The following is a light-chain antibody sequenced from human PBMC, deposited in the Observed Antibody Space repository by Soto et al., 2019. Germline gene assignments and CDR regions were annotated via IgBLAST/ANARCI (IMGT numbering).Light chain of an antibody. J-gene: IGLJ1*01. CDR3: SSYTSSNTPYV. V-gene: IGLV2-14*01. Sequence: QSALTQPACVSGSPGQSITISCTGSSSDVGAYHFVSWYQHHPGKAPKLILYEVTARPSGVSSRFSGSKSGNTASLTISGLQADDEANYYCSSYTSSNTPYVFGTGTKVTVL. CDR1: SSDVGAYHF. CDR2: EVT.